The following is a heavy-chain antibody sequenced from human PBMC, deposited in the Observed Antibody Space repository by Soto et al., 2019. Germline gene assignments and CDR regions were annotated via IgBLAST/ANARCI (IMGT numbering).Heavy chain of an antibody. J-gene: IGHJ6*02. Sequence: PGEPLEISCNGSGDSFTSYGIGWVRQMPGKRLEWMGIIYPGDSDTIYSPSFQGQVTISADKSISTAYLQWSSLKASDTAMYYCAREVGATTRYYYYGMDVWGQGTTVTVSS. CDR1: GDSFTSYG. CDR3: AREVGATTRYYYYGMDV. CDR2: IYPGDSDT. D-gene: IGHD1-26*01. V-gene: IGHV5-51*01.